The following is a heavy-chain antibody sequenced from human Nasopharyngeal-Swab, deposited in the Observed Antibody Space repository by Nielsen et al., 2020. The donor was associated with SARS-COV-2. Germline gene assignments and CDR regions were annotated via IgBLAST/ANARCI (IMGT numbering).Heavy chain of an antibody. V-gene: IGHV3-74*01. Sequence: GGSLRLSCAASGFTFNSYWMHWVRHAPGKGLVWVSRINSDGTNTIYADSAKGRFTISRDNAKNTLYLQINSLRAEDTAVYYCAREGFDYPFGYMDVWGKGTTVTVSS. CDR3: AREGFDYPFGYMDV. CDR1: GFTFNSYW. J-gene: IGHJ6*03. CDR2: INSDGTNT. D-gene: IGHD3-16*01.